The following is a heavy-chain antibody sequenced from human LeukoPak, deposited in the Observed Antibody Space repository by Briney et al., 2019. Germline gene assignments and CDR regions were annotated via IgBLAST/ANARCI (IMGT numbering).Heavy chain of an antibody. V-gene: IGHV4-61*01. D-gene: IGHD5-12*01. Sequence: SETLSLTCTVSGGSVSSGSYFWTWIRQSPGKRLEYVGYIYDSGRTNYNPSLKSRVTISKDTSKNQFSLKLSSVTAADTAVYYCARDRLGGYSYVYWGQGTLVTVSS. CDR1: GGSVSSGSYF. J-gene: IGHJ4*02. CDR3: ARDRLGGYSYVY. CDR2: IYDSGRT.